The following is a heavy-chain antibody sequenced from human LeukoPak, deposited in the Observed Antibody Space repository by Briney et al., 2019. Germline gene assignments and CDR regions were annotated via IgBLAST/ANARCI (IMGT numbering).Heavy chain of an antibody. CDR3: AQSYDSGGYPLGDY. Sequence: GGSLRLSCTASGFTGPSSAMAWARQAPGKGLEWVSHIGAGATSKFYADSVKGRFTISRDCSRKTVYLQMNSLRAEDTAVYYCAQSYDSGGYPLGDYWGQGTLVTVSS. CDR2: IGAGATSK. J-gene: IGHJ4*02. V-gene: IGHV3-23*01. D-gene: IGHD3-22*01. CDR1: GFTGPSSA.